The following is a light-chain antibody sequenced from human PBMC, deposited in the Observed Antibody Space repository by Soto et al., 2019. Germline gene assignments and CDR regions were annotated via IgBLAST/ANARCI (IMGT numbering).Light chain of an antibody. J-gene: IGLJ1*01. CDR2: RNS. CDR3: AAWDDSLSGRV. CDR1: SSNIGSNY. V-gene: IGLV1-47*01. Sequence: QSVRTQPPSASGTPGQRVTISCSGSSSNIGSNYVYWYQQLPGTAPKLLIYRNSQRPSGVPDRFSGSKSGTSASLAISGLRSEDEADFYCAAWDDSLSGRVFGTGTKVTVL.